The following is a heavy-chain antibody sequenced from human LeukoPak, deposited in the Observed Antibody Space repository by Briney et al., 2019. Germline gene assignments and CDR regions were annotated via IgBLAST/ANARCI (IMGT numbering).Heavy chain of an antibody. Sequence: ASVKVSCKTSGYTFIDYYVHWVRQAPGQGLEWMGWINPKNGDRNYAQKFQGRVTITRDTSIRTVYMELSSLTSDDTAVYFCARRRKHDYWGQGTRVTVSS. CDR2: INPKNGDR. J-gene: IGHJ4*02. V-gene: IGHV1-2*02. CDR1: GYTFIDYY. CDR3: ARRRKHDY.